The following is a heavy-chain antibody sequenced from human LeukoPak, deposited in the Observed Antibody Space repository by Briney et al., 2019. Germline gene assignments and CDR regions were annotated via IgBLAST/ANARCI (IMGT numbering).Heavy chain of an antibody. CDR3: TTDDILTGYTPRDY. D-gene: IGHD3-9*01. V-gene: IGHV3-15*01. J-gene: IGHJ4*02. Sequence: GGSLRLSCAASGFTFSNAWMSWVRQAPGKGLEWVGRIKSKTDGGTTDYAAPVKGRFTISRDDSKNTLYLQMNSLKTEDTAVYYCTTDDILTGYTPRDYWGQGTLATVSS. CDR1: GFTFSNAW. CDR2: IKSKTDGGTT.